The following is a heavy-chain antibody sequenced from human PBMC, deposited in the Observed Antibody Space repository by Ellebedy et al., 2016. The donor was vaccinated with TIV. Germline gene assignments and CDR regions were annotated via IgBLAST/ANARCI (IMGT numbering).Heavy chain of an antibody. Sequence: PGGSLRLSCVVPGFTFSSHGMHWVRQAPGKGLEWVSSMSGTSSYVHYADSVEGRFTISRDNAKNSLYLHMSSLRVEDTAVYYCARVHGDYRIDYWGPGTLVTVSS. V-gene: IGHV3-21*06. D-gene: IGHD4-17*01. CDR1: GFTFSSHG. J-gene: IGHJ4*02. CDR3: ARVHGDYRIDY. CDR2: MSGTSSYV.